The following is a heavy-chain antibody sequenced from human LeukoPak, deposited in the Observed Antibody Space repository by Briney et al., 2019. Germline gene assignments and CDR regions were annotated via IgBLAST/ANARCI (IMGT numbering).Heavy chain of an antibody. J-gene: IGHJ3*02. CDR3: ARDKTYYYDSSGSRDAFDI. Sequence: GGSLRLSCAASGFTFSDYYMSWIRQAPGKGLEWVSYISSSGSTIYYADSVKGRFTISRDNAKNSLYLQMNSLRAEDTAVYYCARDKTYYYDSSGSRDAFDIWGQGTMVTVSS. CDR2: ISSSGSTI. CDR1: GFTFSDYY. D-gene: IGHD3-22*01. V-gene: IGHV3-11*04.